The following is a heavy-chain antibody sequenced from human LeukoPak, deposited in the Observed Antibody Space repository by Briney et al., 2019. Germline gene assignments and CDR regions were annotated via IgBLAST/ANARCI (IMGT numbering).Heavy chain of an antibody. Sequence: SETLSLTCSVSGGSISSGYYYWAWIRQPPGKGPEWIGSNYYSGTTYPNPSLKSRVTISVDTSKNQFSLKLSSVTAADTAVYYCARDWGPYGSRLTRFDPWGQGTLVTVSS. V-gene: IGHV4-39*07. CDR2: NYYSGTT. CDR3: ARDWGPYGSRLTRFDP. J-gene: IGHJ5*02. CDR1: GGSISSGYYY. D-gene: IGHD3-10*01.